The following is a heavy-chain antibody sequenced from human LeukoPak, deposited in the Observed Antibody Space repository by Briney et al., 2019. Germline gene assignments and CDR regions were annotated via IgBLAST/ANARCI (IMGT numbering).Heavy chain of an antibody. CDR2: ISAYNGNT. CDR1: GYTFTSYG. CDR3: ARGAAYHLAEGYYYGMDV. Sequence: ASVTVSCTASGYTFTSYGISWVRQAPGQGLEWMGWISAYNGNTNYAQKLQGRVTMTTDTSTSTAYMELRSLRSDDTAVYYCARGAAYHLAEGYYYGMDVWGQGTTVTVSS. D-gene: IGHD3-16*01. V-gene: IGHV1-18*01. J-gene: IGHJ6*02.